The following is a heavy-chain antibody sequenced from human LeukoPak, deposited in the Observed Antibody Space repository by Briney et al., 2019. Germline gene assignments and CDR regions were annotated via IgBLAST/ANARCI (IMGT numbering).Heavy chain of an antibody. Sequence: GGSLRLSCAASGFTFSDYYMSWIRQAPGKGLKWISYISSSGNSIYYADSVKGRFTISRDNAKNSLYLQMNSLRAEDTAVYYCAREKEGTCYFDYWGQGTLVTVSS. CDR3: AREKEGTCYFDY. CDR2: ISSSGNSI. J-gene: IGHJ4*02. CDR1: GFTFSDYY. D-gene: IGHD3-10*01. V-gene: IGHV3-11*04.